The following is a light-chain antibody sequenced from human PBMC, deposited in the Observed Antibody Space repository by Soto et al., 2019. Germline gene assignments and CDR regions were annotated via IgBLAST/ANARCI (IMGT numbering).Light chain of an antibody. CDR1: QSVSSSY. V-gene: IGKV3D-20*02. CDR3: QQRRYSLT. CDR2: YAS. J-gene: IGKJ4*01. Sequence: EIVLAQSPGTLSLSPGERATLSCRASQSVSSSYLAWYQQKPGQAPRLLIYYASDRATGIPARFSGSGSGTDFTLTISSLEAEDFAVYYCQQRRYSLTFGGGTKVDIK.